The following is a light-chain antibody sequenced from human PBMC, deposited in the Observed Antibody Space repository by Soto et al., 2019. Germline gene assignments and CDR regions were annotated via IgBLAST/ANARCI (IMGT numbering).Light chain of an antibody. CDR1: QSVSSN. V-gene: IGKV3-15*01. CDR3: QQYNNWPLT. J-gene: IGKJ5*01. Sequence: EIVMTQSPATLSVSPGERATLSCRASQSVSSNLAWYQQKPGQAPRLLIYGASTRATGIPARFSGSGSGTEFTLTISSLQSEDFAVYYGQQYNNWPLTFGPGTRLEIK. CDR2: GAS.